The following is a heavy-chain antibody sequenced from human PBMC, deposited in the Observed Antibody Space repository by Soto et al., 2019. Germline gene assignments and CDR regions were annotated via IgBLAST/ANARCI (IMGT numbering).Heavy chain of an antibody. D-gene: IGHD3-22*01. J-gene: IGHJ5*02. CDR3: ARKDKSGYFNWFDP. CDR1: GYRFTSYW. V-gene: IGHV5-51*01. Sequence: PQISCRTSGYRFTSYWIAWVRQMPGKGLEWMGIIFPSDSDTRYSPSFQGQVTISADRSTSTVFLQWTSLKASDTAVYFCARKDKSGYFNWFDPWGQGTLVTVSS. CDR2: IFPSDSDT.